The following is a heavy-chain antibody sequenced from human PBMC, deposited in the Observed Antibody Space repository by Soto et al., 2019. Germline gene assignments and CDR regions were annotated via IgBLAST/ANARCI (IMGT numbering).Heavy chain of an antibody. CDR2: IDPSDSYT. V-gene: IGHV5-10-1*01. J-gene: IGHJ4*02. CDR1: GYSFTSYL. D-gene: IGHD3-22*01. Sequence: PGESLKISFKGSGYSFTSYLISWVRQMPVKGLEWMGRIDPSDSYTNYSPSFQGHVTISADKSISTAYLQWSSLKASDTAMYYCARHGPATYYYDSSGSNFDYWGQRTLVTVCS. CDR3: ARHGPATYYYDSSGSNFDY.